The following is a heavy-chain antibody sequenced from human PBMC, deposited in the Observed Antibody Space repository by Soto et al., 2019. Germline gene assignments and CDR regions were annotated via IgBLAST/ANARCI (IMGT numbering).Heavy chain of an antibody. CDR3: AKDPMVRGVMDY. J-gene: IGHJ4*02. V-gene: IGHV3-23*01. CDR2: ISGSGGST. Sequence: EVQLLESGGGLVQPGGSLRLSCAASGFTFSSYAMSWVRQAPGKGLEWVSAISGSGGSTYYADSVKGRFTISRDNSKNTLYLEMNSLRAEDTAVYYCAKDPMVRGVMDYWGQGTLVTVSS. CDR1: GFTFSSYA. D-gene: IGHD3-10*01.